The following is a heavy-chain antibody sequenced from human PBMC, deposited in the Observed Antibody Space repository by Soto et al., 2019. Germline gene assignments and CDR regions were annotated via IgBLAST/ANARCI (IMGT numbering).Heavy chain of an antibody. CDR2: IYYTGST. J-gene: IGHJ4*02. CDR3: ARSNWYSEY. D-gene: IGHD7-27*01. V-gene: IGHV4-59*11. CDR1: GGSINNHY. Sequence: QVQLQESGPGLVKPSVTLSLTCTVSGGSINNHYWSWIRQPPGKGLEWIGYIYYTGSTNYNPSLKSRVTISVDTSKNQFSLNLTSLTAADTAIYYCARSNWYSEYWGQGTLVTVSS.